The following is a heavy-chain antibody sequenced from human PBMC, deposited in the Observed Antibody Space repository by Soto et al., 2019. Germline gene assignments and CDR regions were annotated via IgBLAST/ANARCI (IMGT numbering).Heavy chain of an antibody. CDR1: GFAFITYN. CDR3: ATIGDRDGFDL. J-gene: IGHJ3*01. V-gene: IGHV3-21*06. Sequence: EVQLVESGGDLVKPGESLRLSCAASGFAFITYNMKWVRQAPGKGLEWVSSISTSGTYVFYAGSVRGRFTIFRDDAKNSLHLQMNSLRAEDTALYYCATIGDRDGFDLWGQGTAVTVSA. D-gene: IGHD4-17*01. CDR2: ISTSGTYV.